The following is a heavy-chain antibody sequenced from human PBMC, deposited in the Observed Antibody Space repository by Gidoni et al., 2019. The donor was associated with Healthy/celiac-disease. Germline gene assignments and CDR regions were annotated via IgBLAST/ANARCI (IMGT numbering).Heavy chain of an antibody. Sequence: QVQLVESGGGVVQPGWSLRLSCAASGFTFSSYAMHWVRQAPGKGLEWVEVISYDGSNKYYADSVKGRFTISRDNSKNTLYLQMNSLRAEDTAVYYCARDYRIRFLEWFRLQHWGQGTLVTVSS. CDR3: ARDYRIRFLEWFRLQH. J-gene: IGHJ1*01. CDR2: ISYDGSNK. V-gene: IGHV3-30*04. D-gene: IGHD3-3*01. CDR1: GFTFSSYA.